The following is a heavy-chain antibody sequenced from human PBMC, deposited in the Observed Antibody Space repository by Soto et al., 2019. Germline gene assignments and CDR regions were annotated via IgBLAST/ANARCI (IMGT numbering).Heavy chain of an antibody. J-gene: IGHJ5*02. V-gene: IGHV5-51*01. Sequence: TGESLKISCKGSGYSFTSYWIGWVRQMPGKGLEWMGIIYPGDSDTRYSPSFQGQVTISADKSISTAYLQWSSLKASDTAMYYCARREGYYGSGSYYKGNWFDPWGQGTLVTVSS. CDR3: ARREGYYGSGSYYKGNWFDP. CDR2: IYPGDSDT. D-gene: IGHD3-10*01. CDR1: GYSFTSYW.